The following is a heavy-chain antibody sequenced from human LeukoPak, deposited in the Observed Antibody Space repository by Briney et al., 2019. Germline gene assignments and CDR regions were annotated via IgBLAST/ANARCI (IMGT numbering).Heavy chain of an antibody. D-gene: IGHD3-22*01. V-gene: IGHV1-2*06. CDR3: ATYYYDTTGYHTLDS. Sequence: ASVRVSCKASGYTFTNYHIAWVRQAPGQGLEWMGRINPNSGGTNYAQKFQGRVTMTRDTSISTAYMELSRLTSDDTALYYCATYYYDTTGYHTLDSWGQGTLVTVSS. CDR2: INPNSGGT. J-gene: IGHJ4*02. CDR1: GYTFTNYH.